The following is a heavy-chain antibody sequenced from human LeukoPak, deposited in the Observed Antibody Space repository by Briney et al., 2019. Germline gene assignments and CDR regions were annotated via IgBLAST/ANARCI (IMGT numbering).Heavy chain of an antibody. CDR3: TGHGSNSY. V-gene: IGHV3-23*01. CDR2: MSGVGNT. CDR1: GFTISNNG. Sequence: GGSLRLSCVVSGFTISNNGLSWFRQAPGKGLEWVSDMSGVGNTYYAESVKGRFTISRDNSKNTLYLQMSSLRAEDTALYYATGHGSNSYWGQGTLVAVSS. J-gene: IGHJ4*02. D-gene: IGHD5-24*01.